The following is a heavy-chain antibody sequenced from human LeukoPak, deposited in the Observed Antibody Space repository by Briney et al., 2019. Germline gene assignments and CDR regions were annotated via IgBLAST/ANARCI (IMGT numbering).Heavy chain of an antibody. CDR3: ARDLPNIVVVPAAPDY. J-gene: IGHJ4*02. CDR1: GYTFTSYG. D-gene: IGHD2-2*01. CDR2: IGAYNGNT. V-gene: IGHV1-18*01. Sequence: GASVKVSCKASGYTFTSYGISWVRQAPGQGLEWMGWIGAYNGNTNYAQKLQGRVTMTTDTSTSTAYMELRSLRSDDTAVYYCARDLPNIVVVPAAPDYWGQGTLVTVSS.